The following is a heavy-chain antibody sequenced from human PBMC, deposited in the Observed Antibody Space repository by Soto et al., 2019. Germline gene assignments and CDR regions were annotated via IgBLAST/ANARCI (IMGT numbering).Heavy chain of an antibody. D-gene: IGHD5-18*01. CDR3: ARVDTAMVYYYGMDV. V-gene: IGHV1-69*02. CDR1: GGTLSSYT. Sequence: SVKVSCKASGGTLSSYTISWVRQAPGQGLEWMGRIIPILGIANYAQKFQGRVTITADKSTSTAYMELSSLRSEDTAVYYCARVDTAMVYYYGMDVWGQGTTVTVSS. J-gene: IGHJ6*02. CDR2: IIPILGIA.